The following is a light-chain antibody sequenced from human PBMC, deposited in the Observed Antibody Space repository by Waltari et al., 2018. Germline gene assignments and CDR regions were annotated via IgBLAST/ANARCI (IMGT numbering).Light chain of an antibody. CDR1: ILGSKY. V-gene: IGLV3-1*01. CDR3: QALGSNRWV. CDR2: QDI. J-gene: IGLJ3*02. Sequence: SNELTQPPSVSVSPGQTASITCSGDILGSKYASWYQHKPGQSPLLVIYQDINRPSGIPERFSGSKYGNTATLTISGTQAMDDADDYCQALGSNRWVFGGGTKLTVL.